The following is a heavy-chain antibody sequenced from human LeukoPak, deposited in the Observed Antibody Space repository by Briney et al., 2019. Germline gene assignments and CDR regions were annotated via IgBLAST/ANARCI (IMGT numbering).Heavy chain of an antibody. Sequence: GGSLRLSCAASGFTFSSYDMHWVRQTTGKGLEWVSAIGTAGDTFYPGSVKGRFTISGENAKNSLYLQMNSLRAGDTAMYYCARDRGGWFDPWGQGTLVTVSS. V-gene: IGHV3-13*04. J-gene: IGHJ5*02. CDR2: IGTAGDT. CDR3: ARDRGGWFDP. CDR1: GFTFSSYD. D-gene: IGHD3-16*01.